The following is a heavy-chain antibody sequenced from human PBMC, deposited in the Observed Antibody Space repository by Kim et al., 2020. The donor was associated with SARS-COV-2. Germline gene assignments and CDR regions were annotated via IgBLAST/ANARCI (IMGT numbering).Heavy chain of an antibody. V-gene: IGHV3-30*18. CDR2: ISYDGSNK. CDR3: AKEKCDILTGYPYYYGMDV. Sequence: GGSLRLSCAASGFTFSSYGMHWVRQAPGKGLEWVAVISYDGSNKYYADSVKGRFTISRDNSKNTLYLQMNSLRAEDTAVYYCAKEKCDILTGYPYYYGMDVWGQGTTVTVSS. D-gene: IGHD3-9*01. CDR1: GFTFSSYG. J-gene: IGHJ6*02.